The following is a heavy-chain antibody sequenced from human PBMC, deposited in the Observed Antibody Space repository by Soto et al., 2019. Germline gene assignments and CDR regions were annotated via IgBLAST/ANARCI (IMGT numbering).Heavy chain of an antibody. V-gene: IGHV1-69*06. CDR1: GGSFSSDG. D-gene: IGHD1-1*01. CDR2: IMPTFGSA. Sequence: SVKVSCKASGGSFSSDGIAWVRQVPGQGLEWVGGIMPTFGSATYAPKFQGRVTITADKSTSTAYMELRSLRSEDTAVYYCATERSAQYFDYWGQGTLVTVSS. CDR3: ATERSAQYFDY. J-gene: IGHJ4*02.